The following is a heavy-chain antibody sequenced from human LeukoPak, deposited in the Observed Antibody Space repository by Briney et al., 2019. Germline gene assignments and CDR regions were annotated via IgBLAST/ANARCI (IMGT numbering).Heavy chain of an antibody. Sequence: AASVKVSCKASGYTFTSYDINWVRQAPGQGLEWMGWINPNSGGTNYAQKFQGRVTMTRDTSISTAYMELSRLRSDDTAVYYCARGRWNYDFWSGYWLDYWGQGTRVTVSS. V-gene: IGHV1-2*02. CDR2: INPNSGGT. J-gene: IGHJ4*02. D-gene: IGHD3-3*01. CDR3: ARGRWNYDFWSGYWLDY. CDR1: GYTFTSYD.